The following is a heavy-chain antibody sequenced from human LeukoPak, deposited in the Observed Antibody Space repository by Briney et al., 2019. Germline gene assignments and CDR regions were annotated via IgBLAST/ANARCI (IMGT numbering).Heavy chain of an antibody. D-gene: IGHD3-22*01. CDR3: ARDLGGSSGYYGSFDY. Sequence: GRSLRLSCAASGFTFSSYGMHWVRQGPGKGLVWVSRINSDGSSTSYADSVKGRFTISRDNAKNTLYLQMNSLRAEDTAVYYCARDLGGSSGYYGSFDYWGQGTLVTVSS. J-gene: IGHJ4*02. V-gene: IGHV3-74*01. CDR1: GFTFSSYG. CDR2: INSDGSST.